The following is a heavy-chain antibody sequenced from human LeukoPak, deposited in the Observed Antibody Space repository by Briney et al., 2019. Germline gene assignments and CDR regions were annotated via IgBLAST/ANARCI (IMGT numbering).Heavy chain of an antibody. D-gene: IGHD6-13*01. V-gene: IGHV4-30-2*02. CDR1: GDSISSGGYF. J-gene: IGHJ3*02. CDR3: ARHSAHSSTNDAFDI. CDR2: ISHSGNT. Sequence: PSQTLSLTCTVSGDSISSGGYFWSWIRQPPGKGLEWMGYISHSGNTYYNPSLKSRVTISVDTSKNQFSLKLSSVTAADTAVYYCARHSAHSSTNDAFDIWGQGTMVTVSS.